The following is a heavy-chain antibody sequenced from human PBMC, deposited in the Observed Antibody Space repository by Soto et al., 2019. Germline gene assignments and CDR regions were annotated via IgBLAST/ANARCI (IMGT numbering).Heavy chain of an antibody. J-gene: IGHJ4*02. V-gene: IGHV4-59*08. CDR1: GGSISSDY. Sequence: QVQLQESGPGLVKPSETLSLTCTVSGGSISSDYWSWIRQPPGKGLEWIGYIYYSGSTNYNPSLKSRLTILVDTSKNPCSRRLSSVTGAYTVVYFFAGHHHSWGQGTLVNVSS. CDR3: AGHHHS. CDR2: IYYSGST.